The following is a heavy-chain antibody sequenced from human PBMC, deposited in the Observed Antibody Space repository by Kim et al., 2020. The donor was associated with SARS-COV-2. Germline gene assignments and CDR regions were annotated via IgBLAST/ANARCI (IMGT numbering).Heavy chain of an antibody. CDR1: GGSISSYY. J-gene: IGHJ6*02. CDR3: ARHPYYYDSSGYSLHYYYYGMDV. Sequence: SETLSLTYTVSGGSISSYYWSWIRQPPGKGLEWIGYIYYSGSTNYNPSLKSRVTISVDTSKNQFSLKLSSVTAADTAVYYCARHPYYYDSSGYSLHYYYYGMDVWGQGTTVTVSS. CDR2: IYYSGST. D-gene: IGHD3-22*01. V-gene: IGHV4-59*08.